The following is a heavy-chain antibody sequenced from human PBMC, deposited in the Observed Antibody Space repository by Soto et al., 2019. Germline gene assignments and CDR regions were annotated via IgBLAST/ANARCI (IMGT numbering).Heavy chain of an antibody. CDR1: GFPFSSYA. V-gene: IGHV3-30-3*02. CDR3: ANDPGYSLDY. J-gene: IGHJ4*02. D-gene: IGHD5-12*01. Sequence: PGGSLRLSCAASGFPFSSYAIHWVRQAPGKGLEWVAVISYDGSNKFYADSVKGRFTISRDNSKNTLYLQMNSLTPEDAAVYYCANDPGYSLDYWGQGIQVTVSS. CDR2: ISYDGSNK.